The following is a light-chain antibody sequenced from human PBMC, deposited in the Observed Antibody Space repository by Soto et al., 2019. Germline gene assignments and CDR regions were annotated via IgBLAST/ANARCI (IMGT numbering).Light chain of an antibody. Sequence: QSALTQPASVSGSNGKSITISCTGTSSDVGGYTYVSWYQQHPGKAPKLMMYDVSNRPSGVSNRFSGSKSGNTASLTISGLQAEDDADYYCSSYTSSSTVVFGVWTKLTVL. CDR2: DVS. CDR3: SSYTSSSTVV. CDR1: SSDVGGYTY. J-gene: IGLJ2*01. V-gene: IGLV2-14*01.